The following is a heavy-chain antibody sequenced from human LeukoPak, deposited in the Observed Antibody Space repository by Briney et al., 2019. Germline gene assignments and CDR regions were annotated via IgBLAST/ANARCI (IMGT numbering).Heavy chain of an antibody. CDR1: GGTFSSYA. CDR3: AGGATYCSSTSCYAGWFDP. J-gene: IGHJ5*02. CDR2: IIPIFGTA. D-gene: IGHD2-2*01. V-gene: IGHV1-69*13. Sequence: ASVKVSCKASGGTFSSYAISWVRQAPGQGLEWTGGIIPIFGTANYAQKFQGRVTITADESTSTAYMELSSLRSEDTAVYYCAGGATYCSSTSCYAGWFDPWGQGTLVTVSS.